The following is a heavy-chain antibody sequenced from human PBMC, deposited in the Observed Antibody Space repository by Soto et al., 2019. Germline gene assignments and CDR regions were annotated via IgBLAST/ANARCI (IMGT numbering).Heavy chain of an antibody. CDR3: AKDMSRYDSSGFFDY. J-gene: IGHJ4*02. CDR2: ISGSGGST. Sequence: PGGSLRLSCAASGFTFSSYAMSWVRQAPGKGLEWVSAISGSGGSTYYADSVKGRSTISRDNSKNTLYLQMNSLRAEDTAVYYCAKDMSRYDSSGFFDYWGQGTLVTVSS. V-gene: IGHV3-23*01. CDR1: GFTFSSYA. D-gene: IGHD3-22*01.